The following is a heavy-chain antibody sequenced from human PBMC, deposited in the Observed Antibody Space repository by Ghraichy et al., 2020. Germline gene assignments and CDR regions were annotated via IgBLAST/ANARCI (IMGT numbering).Heavy chain of an antibody. Sequence: SETLSLTCSVTGDSISSSSYYWCWIRQPPGKRLEWIGSIYYNGNTYYNPSLKSRVTISIDTSKNQFSMRLSSVTAADTAVFYCARHWFCSGSDCHYYGMDVWGQGTTVTVSS. J-gene: IGHJ6*02. CDR1: GDSISSSSYY. V-gene: IGHV4-39*01. CDR2: IYYNGNT. CDR3: ARHWFCSGSDCHYYGMDV. D-gene: IGHD3-3*01.